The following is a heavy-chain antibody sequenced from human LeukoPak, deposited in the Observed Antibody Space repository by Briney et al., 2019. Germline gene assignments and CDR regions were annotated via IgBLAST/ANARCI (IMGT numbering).Heavy chain of an antibody. CDR2: INPSGGST. D-gene: IGHD3-22*01. CDR1: GYTFTSYY. CDR3: ARSPRDSTDAFDI. Sequence: ASVNVSCKASGYTFTSYYMHWVRQAPGQGLEWMGIINPSGGSTSYAQKLQGRVTMTRDTSTSTVYMELSSLRSEDTAVYYCARSPRDSTDAFDIWGQGTMVTVSS. V-gene: IGHV1-46*01. J-gene: IGHJ3*02.